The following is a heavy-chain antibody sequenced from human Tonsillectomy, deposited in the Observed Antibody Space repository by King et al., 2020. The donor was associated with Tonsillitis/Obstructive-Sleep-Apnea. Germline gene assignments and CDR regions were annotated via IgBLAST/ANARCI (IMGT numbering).Heavy chain of an antibody. V-gene: IGHV4-4*02. CDR3: ARPEYDPDAFDI. CDR2: IDHSGST. CDR1: GGSISSSNW. Sequence: QLQESGPGLVKPSGTLSLTCAVSGGSISSSNWWTWVRQPPGKGLEWIGEIDHSGSTNYKPSLKSRVTISVDKSKNQFSLHLSSVYAADTAVYYCARPEYDPDAFDIWGQGTMVTVSS. D-gene: IGHD3-3*01. J-gene: IGHJ3*02.